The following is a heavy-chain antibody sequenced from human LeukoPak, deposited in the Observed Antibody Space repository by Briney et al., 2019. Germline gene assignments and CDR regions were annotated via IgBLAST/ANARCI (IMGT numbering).Heavy chain of an antibody. J-gene: IGHJ4*02. Sequence: GGSLRLSCAASGFTFSSYAMTWVRQAPGKGLEWVSSISSSSSYIYYADSVKGRFTISRDNAKNSLYLQMNSLRAEDTAVYYCARDPSITMVRGVPDYWGQGTLVTVSS. V-gene: IGHV3-21*01. CDR3: ARDPSITMVRGVPDY. CDR2: ISSSSSYI. D-gene: IGHD3-10*01. CDR1: GFTFSSYA.